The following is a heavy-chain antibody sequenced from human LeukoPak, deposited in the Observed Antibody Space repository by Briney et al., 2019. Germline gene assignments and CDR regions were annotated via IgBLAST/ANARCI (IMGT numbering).Heavy chain of an antibody. V-gene: IGHV4-34*01. J-gene: IGHJ6*03. CDR2: INHSGST. Sequence: EINHSGSTNYNPSLKSRVTISVDTSKNQFSLKLSSVTAADTAVYYCARRRGYSYYYYMDVWGKGTTVTVSS. D-gene: IGHD2-21*01. CDR3: ARRRGYSYYYYMDV.